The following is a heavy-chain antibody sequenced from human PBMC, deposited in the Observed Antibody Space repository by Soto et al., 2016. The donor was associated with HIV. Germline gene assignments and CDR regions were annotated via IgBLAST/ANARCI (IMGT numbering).Heavy chain of an antibody. Sequence: EVQLVESGGGLVQPGGSLRLSCAASGFTVSSNYMSWVRQAPGKGLEWVSVIYSGGSTYYADSVKGRFTISRDNSKNTLYLQMNSLRAEDTAVYYCARALSYYYDSSGYSPNAVDIWGQGTMVTVSS. J-gene: IGHJ3*02. CDR2: IYSGGST. CDR3: ARALSYYYDSSGYSPNAVDI. D-gene: IGHD3-22*01. V-gene: IGHV3-66*01. CDR1: GFTVSSNY.